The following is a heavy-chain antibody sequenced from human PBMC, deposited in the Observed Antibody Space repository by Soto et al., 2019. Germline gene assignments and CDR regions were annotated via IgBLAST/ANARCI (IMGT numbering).Heavy chain of an antibody. CDR3: AKAHCSSTSCYPAYYYYTMDV. CDR2: ISGGGGSP. Sequence: EVQLLESGGGLVQPGGSLRLSCAASGFTFGSYAMSWVRQAPGKGLEWVSAISGGGGSPYYADSVKGRCAISRDNSKNTLYLQMNSLRAEDTAVYYCAKAHCSSTSCYPAYYYYTMDVWGQGTTVTVSS. D-gene: IGHD2-2*01. J-gene: IGHJ6*02. CDR1: GFTFGSYA. V-gene: IGHV3-23*01.